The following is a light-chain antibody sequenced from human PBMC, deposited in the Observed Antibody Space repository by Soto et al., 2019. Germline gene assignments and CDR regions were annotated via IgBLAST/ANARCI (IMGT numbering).Light chain of an antibody. CDR3: QQQGT. V-gene: IGKV3-20*01. Sequence: EIVLTQSPGTLSLSPGERATHSCRASRSLSSSYVVWYQQKPGQAPRLLIYAASRRATGIPDRFSGSGSATEYTLTISRLEAEDFAVYYCQQQGTFGQGTRLEIK. CDR2: AAS. CDR1: RSLSSSY. J-gene: IGKJ2*01.